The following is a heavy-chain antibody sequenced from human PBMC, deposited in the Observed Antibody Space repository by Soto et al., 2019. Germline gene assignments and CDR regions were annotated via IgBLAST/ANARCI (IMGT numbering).Heavy chain of an antibody. V-gene: IGHV3-74*01. J-gene: IGHJ4*02. CDR3: LRGNSGYGNFDY. CDR2: IKGDGSET. Sequence: GGSLRLSCAASGFTFSSYWMHWVRQAPGKGLVWVSRIKGDGSETNYADSVKGRFTISRDNAKNTLYLQLDSLRAEDTAVYYCLRGNSGYGNFDYWGQGTRVTVSS. D-gene: IGHD5-12*01. CDR1: GFTFSSYW.